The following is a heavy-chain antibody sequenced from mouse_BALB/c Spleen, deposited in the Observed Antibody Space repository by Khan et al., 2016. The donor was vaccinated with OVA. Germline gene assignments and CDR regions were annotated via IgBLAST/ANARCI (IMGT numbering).Heavy chain of an antibody. CDR1: GFTFSTYG. CDR3: ARLAYYYDSEGFAY. CDR2: ISSGGSST. D-gene: IGHD1-1*01. Sequence: EVQLVESGGDLVKPGGSLKLSCAASGFTFSTYGMSWVRQTPDKRLEWVATISSGGSSTYYPDIVKGRFTISRDKAKNTLYLQMNSLKSEDTAMYYCARLAYYYDSEGFAYWGQGTLVAGAA. J-gene: IGHJ3*01. V-gene: IGHV5-6*01.